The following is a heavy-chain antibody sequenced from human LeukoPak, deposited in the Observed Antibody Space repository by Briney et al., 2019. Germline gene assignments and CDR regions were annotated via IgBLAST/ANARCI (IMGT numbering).Heavy chain of an antibody. CDR1: GGSFSGYY. V-gene: IGHV4-34*01. CDR3: AKSVYATLYNWFDP. D-gene: IGHD2-8*01. Sequence: SETLSLTCAVYGGSFSGYYRSWIRQPPGKGLEWIGEINHSGSTNYNPSLKSRVTISVDTSKNQFSLKLSSVTAADTAVYYCAKSVYATLYNWFDPWGQGTLVTVSS. CDR2: INHSGST. J-gene: IGHJ5*02.